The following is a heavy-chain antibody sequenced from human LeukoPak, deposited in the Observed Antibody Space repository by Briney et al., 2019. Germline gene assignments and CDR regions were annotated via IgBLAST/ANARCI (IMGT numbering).Heavy chain of an antibody. CDR3: ARSDYGSGTYVYYGMDV. J-gene: IGHJ6*02. D-gene: IGHD3-10*01. Sequence: PSETLSLTCSVSGGSITSSSHYWGWTRQSPEKGLEWIGSIYYSGSTYHNPSLKSRVTISVDTSKSQFSLKMSSVTAADTAVYHCARSDYGSGTYVYYGMDVWGQGTTVTVSS. CDR2: IYYSGST. V-gene: IGHV4-39*01. CDR1: GGSITSSSHY.